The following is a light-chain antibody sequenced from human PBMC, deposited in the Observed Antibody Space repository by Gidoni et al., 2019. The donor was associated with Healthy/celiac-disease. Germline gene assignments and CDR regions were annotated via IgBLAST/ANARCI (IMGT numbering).Light chain of an antibody. CDR2: WAS. V-gene: IGKV4-1*01. CDR3: QQYYSTPWT. J-gene: IGKJ1*01. CDR1: QSVLYSSNNKNY. Sequence: DIVMTQSPDSLAVSLGERATINCKSSQSVLYSSNNKNYLAWYQQKPGPPPKLLIYWASTRESGVPDRFSGGGSGTDFTLTISSLQAGDVAVYYCQQYYSTPWTFGQGTKVEIK.